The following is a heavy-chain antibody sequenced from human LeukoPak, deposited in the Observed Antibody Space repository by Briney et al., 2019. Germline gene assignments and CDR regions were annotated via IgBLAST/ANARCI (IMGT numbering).Heavy chain of an antibody. Sequence: GASVKVSCKASGYTFTSYYMHWVRQAPGQGLEWMGIITPSGGSTSYAQKFQGRVTMTRDTSTSTVYMELSSLRSEDTAVYYCARVVGATPGHYGMDVWGQGTTVTVSS. D-gene: IGHD1-26*01. V-gene: IGHV1-46*01. CDR2: ITPSGGST. CDR1: GYTFTSYY. J-gene: IGHJ6*02. CDR3: ARVVGATPGHYGMDV.